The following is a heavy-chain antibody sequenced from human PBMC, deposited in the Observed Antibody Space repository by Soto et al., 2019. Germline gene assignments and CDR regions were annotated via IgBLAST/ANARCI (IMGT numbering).Heavy chain of an antibody. D-gene: IGHD6-13*01. CDR3: ARNQQQLASYYFDY. J-gene: IGHJ4*02. Sequence: QVQLVESGGGVVQPGRSLRLSCAASGFTFSSYAMHWVRQAPGKGLEWVAVISYGGSNEYYAGSVKGRFTISRDNSKNTLYLQMNSLRAEDTAMYYCARNQQQLASYYFDYWGQGTLVTVSS. CDR1: GFTFSSYA. V-gene: IGHV3-30-3*01. CDR2: ISYGGSNE.